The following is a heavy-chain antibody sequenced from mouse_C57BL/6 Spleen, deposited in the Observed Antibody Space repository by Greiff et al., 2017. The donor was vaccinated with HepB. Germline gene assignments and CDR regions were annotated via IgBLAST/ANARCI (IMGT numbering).Heavy chain of an antibody. J-gene: IGHJ3*01. CDR1: GFSLSTSGMG. V-gene: IGHV8-12*01. CDR2: IYWDDDK. CDR3: AHPAYYSNYVWFAY. Sequence: QVTLKVSGPGILQSSQTLRLTCSFSGFSLSTSGMGVSWIRQPSGKGLEWLAHIYWDDDKRYNPSLKRRLTISKDTSRNQVFLTITSVDTADTATYYSAHPAYYSNYVWFAYWGQGTLVTVSA. D-gene: IGHD2-5*01.